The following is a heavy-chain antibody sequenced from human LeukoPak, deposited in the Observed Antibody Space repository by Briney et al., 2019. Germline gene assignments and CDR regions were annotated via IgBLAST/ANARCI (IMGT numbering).Heavy chain of an antibody. D-gene: IGHD6-13*01. V-gene: IGHV5-51*01. CDR3: ARGSSSWYVGWDY. CDR2: IYPGDSDT. Sequence: GESLKISRKGSGYSFTSYWIGWVRQMPGKGLEWMGIIYPGDSDTRYSPSFQGQVTISADKSISTAYLQWSSLKASDTAMYYCARGSSSWYVGWDYWGQGTLVTVSS. J-gene: IGHJ4*02. CDR1: GYSFTSYW.